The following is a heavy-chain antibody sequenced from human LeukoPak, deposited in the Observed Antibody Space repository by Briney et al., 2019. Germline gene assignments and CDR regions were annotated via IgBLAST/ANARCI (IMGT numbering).Heavy chain of an antibody. Sequence: GGSLRLSCAASGFTFSSYSMNWVRQAPGKGLEWVSSISSSSSYIYYADSVKGRFTISRDNAKNSLYLQMNSLRAGDTAVYYCARDSLHGSGWYVCYYYYMDVWGKGTTVTVSS. CDR1: GFTFSSYS. J-gene: IGHJ6*03. CDR2: ISSSSSYI. D-gene: IGHD6-19*01. V-gene: IGHV3-21*01. CDR3: ARDSLHGSGWYVCYYYYMDV.